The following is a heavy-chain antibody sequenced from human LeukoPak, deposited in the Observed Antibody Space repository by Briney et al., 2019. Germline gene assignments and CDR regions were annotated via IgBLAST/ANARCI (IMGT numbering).Heavy chain of an antibody. CDR3: ANLAGAVAGLDP. V-gene: IGHV1-3*01. CDR1: GYTFTNYA. D-gene: IGHD6-19*01. Sequence: ASVTLSCKASGYTFTNYALHWVRQAPGQGLECMGWINGGNGYTRHLQKFQDRVTITQDTSANTAYLELSGLRSEDTAVYYCANLAGAVAGLDPWGQGTLVTVSS. CDR2: INGGNGYT. J-gene: IGHJ5*02.